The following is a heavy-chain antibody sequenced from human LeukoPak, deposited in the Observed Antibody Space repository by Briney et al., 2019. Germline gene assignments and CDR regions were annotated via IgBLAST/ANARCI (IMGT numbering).Heavy chain of an antibody. J-gene: IGHJ4*02. V-gene: IGHV1-2*02. CDR1: GYTFTGYY. CDR3: ARDPEGMFEWELLSLRPLFDY. CDR2: INPNSGGT. Sequence: ASVKVSCKASGYTFTGYYMHWVRQAPGQGLEWMGWINPNSGGTNYAQKFQGRVTMTRDTSISTAYMELSRLRSDDTAVYYCARDPEGMFEWELLSLRPLFDYWGQGTLVTVSS. D-gene: IGHD1-26*01.